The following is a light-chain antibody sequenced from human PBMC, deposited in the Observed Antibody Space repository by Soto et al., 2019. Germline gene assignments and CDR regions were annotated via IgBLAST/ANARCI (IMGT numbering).Light chain of an antibody. CDR2: DVS. V-gene: IGLV2-14*03. CDR1: SSDVGGFNF. CDR3: SSYTSSTTPYV. J-gene: IGLJ1*01. Sequence: ALTQPASVSGSPGQSITISCTGTSSDVGGFNFVSWYQHHPGKAPKLMIYDVSDRPSGVSTRFSGSKSGDTASLTISGLQAEDEADYYCSSYTSSTTPYVFGTGTKVTVL.